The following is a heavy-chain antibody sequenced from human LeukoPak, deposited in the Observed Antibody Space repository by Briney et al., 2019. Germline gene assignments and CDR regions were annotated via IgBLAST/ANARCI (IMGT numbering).Heavy chain of an antibody. CDR3: ARGPHYYGWGFSPIFDY. Sequence: PSETLSLTCTVSGGSISSSSYYWGWIRQPPGKGLEWIGSIYYSGSTYYNPPLKSRVTISVDTSKNQFSLKLSSVTAADTAVYYCARGPHYYGWGFSPIFDYWGQGTLVTVSS. D-gene: IGHD3-10*01. V-gene: IGHV4-39*07. CDR1: GGSISSSSYY. CDR2: IYYSGST. J-gene: IGHJ4*02.